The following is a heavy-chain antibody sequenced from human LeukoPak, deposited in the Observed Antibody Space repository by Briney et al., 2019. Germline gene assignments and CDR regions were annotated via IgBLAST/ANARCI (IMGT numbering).Heavy chain of an antibody. D-gene: IGHD3-22*01. CDR1: GYTFTSYG. V-gene: IGHV1-18*01. CDR3: ARDFAYYDSSGYLRFDY. J-gene: IGHJ4*02. Sequence: ASVKVSCKASGYTFTSYGISWVRQVPGQGLEWMGWISAYNGNTNYAQKLQGRVTMTTDTSTSTAYMELRSLRSDDTAVYYCARDFAYYDSSGYLRFDYWGQGTLVTVSS. CDR2: ISAYNGNT.